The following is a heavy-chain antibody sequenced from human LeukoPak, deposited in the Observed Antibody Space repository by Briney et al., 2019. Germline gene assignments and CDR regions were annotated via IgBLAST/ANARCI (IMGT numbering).Heavy chain of an antibody. CDR1: GGSISSYY. V-gene: IGHV4-59*01. CDR2: IYYSGST. D-gene: IGHD3-10*01. J-gene: IGHJ4*02. CDR3: ASTGPITMVWGVTKGGGDY. Sequence: PSETLSLTCTVSGGSISSYYWSWIRQPPGKGLEWIGYIYYSGSTNYNPSLKSRVTISVDTSKNQFSLKLSSVTAADTAVYYCASTGPITMVWGVTKGGGDYWGQGTLVTVSS.